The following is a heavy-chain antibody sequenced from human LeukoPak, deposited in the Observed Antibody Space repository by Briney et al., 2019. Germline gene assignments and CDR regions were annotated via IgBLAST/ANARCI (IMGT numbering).Heavy chain of an antibody. Sequence: GGSLRLSCAASGFTFNNAWMNWVRQAPGKGLEWVGRIKSKTDGGTTDYAAPVKGRFRISRDDSKNTLYLQMNSLKTEDTAAYYCSTDPPRYYYYYYMDVWGKGTTVTVSS. V-gene: IGHV3-15*01. J-gene: IGHJ6*03. CDR2: IKSKTDGGTT. CDR1: GFTFNNAW. CDR3: STDPPRYYYYYYMDV.